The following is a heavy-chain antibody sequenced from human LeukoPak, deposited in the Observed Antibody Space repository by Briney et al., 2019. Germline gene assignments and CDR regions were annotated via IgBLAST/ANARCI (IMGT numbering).Heavy chain of an antibody. V-gene: IGHV1-69*05. J-gene: IGHJ5*02. D-gene: IGHD3-16*01. CDR3: ARMGRWHEDWFDT. CDR2: IIPIFGTA. CDR1: GGTFSSYA. Sequence: SVKFSCKASGGTFSSYAISWLRQPPGQGLEWMGGIIPIFGTANYAQKFQGRVTITTDESTSTSYMELSSLRSEDTAVYYCARMGRWHEDWFDTWGEGELGTVSS.